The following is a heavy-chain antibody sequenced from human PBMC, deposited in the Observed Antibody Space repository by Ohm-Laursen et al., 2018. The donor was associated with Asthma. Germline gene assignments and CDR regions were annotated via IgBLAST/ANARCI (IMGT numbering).Heavy chain of an antibody. D-gene: IGHD3-22*01. CDR2: ISGNGGVI. Sequence: SLRLSCAASGFSFGTFAMSWVRQPPGKGLEFVSDISGNGGVITNADSVKGRFTISRDESKNTLFLQMNSLRAEDTALYYCAKGDLGWYGNSAYSHWGQGTLVTVSS. V-gene: IGHV3-23*01. J-gene: IGHJ4*02. CDR3: AKGDLGWYGNSAYSH. CDR1: GFSFGTFA.